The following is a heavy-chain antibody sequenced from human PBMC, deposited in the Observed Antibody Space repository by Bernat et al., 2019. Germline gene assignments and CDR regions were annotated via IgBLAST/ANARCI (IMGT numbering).Heavy chain of an antibody. CDR1: VGSISSSSYY. D-gene: IGHD3-10*01. V-gene: IGHV4-39*01. CDR3: ASSYYYGSGSYLDI. J-gene: IGHJ3*02. CDR2: IYYSGST. Sequence: QLQLQESGPGLVKPSETLSLTCTVSVGSISSSSYYWGWIRQPPGKGLEWIGSIYYSGSTYYNPSLKSRVTISVDTSKSQFSLKLSSVTAADTAVYYCASSYYYGSGSYLDIWGQGTMVTVSS.